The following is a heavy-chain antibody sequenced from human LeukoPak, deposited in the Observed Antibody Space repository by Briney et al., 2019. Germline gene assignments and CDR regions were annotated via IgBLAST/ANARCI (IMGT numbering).Heavy chain of an antibody. D-gene: IGHD6-13*01. J-gene: IGHJ6*03. V-gene: IGHV4-59*01. CDR1: GGSISSYY. Sequence: SETLSLTCTVSGGSISSYYWSWIRQPPGKGLERIGYIYYSGSTNYNPSLKSRVTISVDTSKNQFSLKLSSVTAADTAVYYCARSSHIAAAGTGPYYYYYYMDVWGKGTTVTVSS. CDR3: ARSSHIAAAGTGPYYYYYYMDV. CDR2: IYYSGST.